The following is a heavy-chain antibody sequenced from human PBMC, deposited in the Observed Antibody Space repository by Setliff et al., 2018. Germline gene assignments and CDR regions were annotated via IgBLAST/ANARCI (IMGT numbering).Heavy chain of an antibody. D-gene: IGHD2-15*01. CDR1: GFTFNIYA. CDR3: AKEVAASKYYYYYGMDV. CDR2: TGATGRTT. Sequence: PGGSLRLSCAASGFTFNIYAMTWVRQAPGKGLEWVSTTGATGRTTYYADSVKGRFTVSRDNSKNTLYLQMNSLRAEDTAVYYCAKEVAASKYYYYYGMDVWGQGTTVTVSS. V-gene: IGHV3-23*01. J-gene: IGHJ6*02.